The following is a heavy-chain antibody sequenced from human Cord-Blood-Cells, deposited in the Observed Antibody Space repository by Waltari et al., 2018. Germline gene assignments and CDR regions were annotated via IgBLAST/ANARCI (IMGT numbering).Heavy chain of an antibody. J-gene: IGHJ4*02. Sequence: VLLQRWGAGLLPPPETLSLTRVVNVGSSRGYCWGWFRQPPGKGLEWIGEINHRGSTNYNPSLKSRVPISVDTSKNQFSLKLSSVTAADTAVYYCARAGYRDYSKIFDYWGQGTLVTVSS. CDR2: INHRGST. V-gene: IGHV4-34*01. CDR1: VGSSRGYC. D-gene: IGHD4-4*01. CDR3: ARAGYRDYSKIFDY.